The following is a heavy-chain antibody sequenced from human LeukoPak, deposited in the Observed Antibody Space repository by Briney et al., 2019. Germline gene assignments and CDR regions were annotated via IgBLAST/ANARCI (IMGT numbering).Heavy chain of an antibody. CDR1: GGSISSSGYY. CDR3: ARDQGRWLVRTFDY. CDR2: IYYSGST. D-gene: IGHD6-19*01. V-gene: IGHV4-39*07. Sequence: PSETLSLTCTVSGGSISSSGYYWGWIRQPPGKGLEWIGNIYYSGSTYYNPSLESRVTISVDTSKNQFSLKLSSVTAADTAVYYCARDQGRWLVRTFDYWGQGTLVTVSS. J-gene: IGHJ4*02.